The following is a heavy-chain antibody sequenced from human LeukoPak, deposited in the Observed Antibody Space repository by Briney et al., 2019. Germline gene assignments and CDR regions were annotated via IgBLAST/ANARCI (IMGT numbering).Heavy chain of an antibody. V-gene: IGHV3-33*08. CDR2: IWYDGSNK. Sequence: PGRSLRLSCAASGFTFSSYAMHWVRQAPGKGLEWVAVIWYDGSNKYYADSVKGRFTISRDNSKNTLYLQMNSLRAEDTAVYYCARDKSGFGSGQLEYWGQGTLVTVSS. CDR1: GFTFSSYA. CDR3: ARDKSGFGSGQLEY. D-gene: IGHD6-19*01. J-gene: IGHJ4*02.